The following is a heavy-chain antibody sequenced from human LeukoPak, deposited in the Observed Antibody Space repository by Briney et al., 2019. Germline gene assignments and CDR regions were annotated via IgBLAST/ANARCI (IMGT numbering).Heavy chain of an antibody. V-gene: IGHV3-64*02. D-gene: IGHD3-10*01. J-gene: IGHJ4*02. CDR3: ARGSGSGSYYTNLDY. CDR2: TSSDGGST. CDR1: GFTFSRYG. Sequence: PGGSLRRSCAASGFTFSRYGMHWVRQAPGKGLEYVSATSSDGGSTYYADSVKGRFTISRDNSKNTLYLQMGSLRAEDMAVYYCARGSGSGSYYTNLDYWGQGTLVTVSS.